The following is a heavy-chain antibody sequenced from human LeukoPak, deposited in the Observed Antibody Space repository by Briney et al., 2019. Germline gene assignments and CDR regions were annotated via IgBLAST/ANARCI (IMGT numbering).Heavy chain of an antibody. J-gene: IGHJ6*02. V-gene: IGHV4-39*07. CDR2: IYYSGST. CDR3: ASTYYYDSSGPNYYYYGMDV. Sequence: SETLSLTCTVSGGSISSSSYYWGWIRQPPGKGLEWIGSIYYSGSTYYNPSLKSRVTISADTSKNQFSLKLSSVTAADTAVYYCASTYYYDSSGPNYYYYGMDVWGQGTTVTVSS. CDR1: GGSISSSSYY. D-gene: IGHD3-22*01.